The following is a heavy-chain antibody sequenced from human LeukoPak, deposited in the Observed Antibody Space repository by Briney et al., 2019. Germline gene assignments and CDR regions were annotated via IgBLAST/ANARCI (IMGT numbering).Heavy chain of an antibody. V-gene: IGHV1-2*02. CDR1: GYTITGYY. Sequence: GASVKVSCKAFGYTITGYYIHWGRQAPGQGLEWMGWINPNNGGTNSAQKFQGRVTMTRDTSIGTAYMELNRLTYDDTAVYYCGRDRHWNQGNFDYWGQGTLVTVSS. J-gene: IGHJ4*02. CDR3: GRDRHWNQGNFDY. CDR2: INPNNGGT. D-gene: IGHD1-1*01.